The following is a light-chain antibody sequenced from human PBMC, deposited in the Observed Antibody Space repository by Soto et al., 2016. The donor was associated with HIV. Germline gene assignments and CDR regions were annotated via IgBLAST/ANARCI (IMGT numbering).Light chain of an antibody. CDR3: QQYQTEEGT. CDR2: KAS. CDR1: QSISSW. Sequence: DIQMTQSPSTLPASVGDRVTITCRASQSISSWVAWYQQKPGKAPNLLIYKASNLESGVPSRFSGGGSGTEFTLTISSLQPDDSATYYCQQYQTEEGTFGQGTTVEIK. J-gene: IGKJ1*01. V-gene: IGKV1-5*03.